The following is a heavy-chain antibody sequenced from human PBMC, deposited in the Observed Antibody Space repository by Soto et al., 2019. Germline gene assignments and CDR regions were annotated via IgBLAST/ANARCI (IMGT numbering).Heavy chain of an antibody. CDR3: ARALGYAFDI. CDR1: GITFSNHA. V-gene: IGHV3-64*01. CDR2: ISSNGGST. J-gene: IGHJ3*02. D-gene: IGHD7-27*01. Sequence: GGSLRLSCAASGITFSNHALSWVRQAPGKGLEYVSAISSNGGSTYYANSVKGRFTISRDNSKNTLYLQMGSLRAEDMAVYYCARALGYAFDIWGQGTMVTVSS.